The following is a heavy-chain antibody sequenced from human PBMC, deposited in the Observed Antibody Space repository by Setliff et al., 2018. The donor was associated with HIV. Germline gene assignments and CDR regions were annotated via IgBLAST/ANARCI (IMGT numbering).Heavy chain of an antibody. CDR1: GASVSDQY. D-gene: IGHD1-1*01. V-gene: IGHV4-34*11. CDR3: MRDGSRTTGMTGYYYGVDV. Sequence: KPSETLSLTCSLYGASVSDQYWSWIRQPPGKGLEWIGSIYYSGNTHYNPSLQSRITISMDTSKNQFSLTLSSVTAADTAIYFCMRDGSRTTGMTGYYYGVDVWGQGTTVTVSS. J-gene: IGHJ6*02. CDR2: IYYSGNT.